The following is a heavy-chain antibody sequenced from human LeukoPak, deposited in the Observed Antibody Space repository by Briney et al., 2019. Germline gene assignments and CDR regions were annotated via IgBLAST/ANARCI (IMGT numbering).Heavy chain of an antibody. V-gene: IGHV4-34*01. CDR2: INHSGST. Sequence: SETLSLTCAVSGGSFSGYYWSWVRQPPGKGLEWIGEINHSGSTNYNTSVTGRVSISVDTSKNQFALKLSSVTAADTAVYYCAIGKRIPMVRGLLSLRQIPNYYYYGMDVGGQGTRVSVS. CDR3: AIGKRIPMVRGLLSLRQIPNYYYYGMDV. CDR1: GGSFSGYY. D-gene: IGHD3-10*01. J-gene: IGHJ6*02.